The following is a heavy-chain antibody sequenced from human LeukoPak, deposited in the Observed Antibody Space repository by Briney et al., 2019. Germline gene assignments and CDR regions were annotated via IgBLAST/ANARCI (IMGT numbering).Heavy chain of an antibody. CDR1: GGSISSANYY. V-gene: IGHV4-61*02. Sequence: SQTLSLTCTVSGGSISSANYYWSWIRQPAGKRLEWIGRIYTSGSIDYNPSLKSRVIISVDTSKNQFSLNLSSVTAADTAVYYCARYCSGGRCSSTWGQGTLVTDSS. D-gene: IGHD2-15*01. J-gene: IGHJ5*02. CDR3: ARYCSGGRCSST. CDR2: IYTSGSI.